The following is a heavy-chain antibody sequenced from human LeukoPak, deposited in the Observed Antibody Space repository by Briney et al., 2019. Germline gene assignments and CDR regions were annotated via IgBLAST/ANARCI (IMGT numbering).Heavy chain of an antibody. CDR1: GFTFSSYA. J-gene: IGHJ4*02. V-gene: IGHV3-30-3*01. Sequence: PGGSLRLSCAASGFTFSSYAMHWVRQAPGKGLEWVAVTSSDGNIKYYADSVKGRFTISRDNSKNTLYLQMNSLRGEDTGVYYCARDPVPATARHFDYWGQGTLVTDSS. CDR2: TSSDGNIK. D-gene: IGHD1-1*01. CDR3: ARDPVPATARHFDY.